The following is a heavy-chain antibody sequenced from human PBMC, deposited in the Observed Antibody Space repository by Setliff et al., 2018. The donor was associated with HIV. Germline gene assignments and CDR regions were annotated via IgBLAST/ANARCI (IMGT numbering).Heavy chain of an antibody. J-gene: IGHJ6*02. CDR2: INPSGGST. D-gene: IGHD6-6*01. CDR3: ATGIAARPVSFYYGMDV. V-gene: IGHV1-46*01. Sequence: ASVKVSCKASGYAFTSYYMHWVRQAPGQGLEWMGIINPSGGSTNYAQNVQGRVTVTMDTSTSTAYMELSSLRSEDTAVYYCATGIAARPVSFYYGMDVWGQGTTVTVSS. CDR1: GYAFTSYY.